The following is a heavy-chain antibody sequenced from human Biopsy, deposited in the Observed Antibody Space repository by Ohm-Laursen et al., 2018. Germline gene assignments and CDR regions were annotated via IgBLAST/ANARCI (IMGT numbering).Heavy chain of an antibody. D-gene: IGHD1-26*01. J-gene: IGHJ4*02. CDR2: IIPMFGTA. V-gene: IGHV1-69*01. CDR1: GGTFINYA. Sequence: GPSVKASCKASGGTFINYAISWVRQAPGQGLEWMGGIIPMFGTANYAQMFQGRVTISADESTSTSYMELSSLTTEDTAIYYCARGPHSGSHSCFDYWGRGTLVTVSS. CDR3: ARGPHSGSHSCFDY.